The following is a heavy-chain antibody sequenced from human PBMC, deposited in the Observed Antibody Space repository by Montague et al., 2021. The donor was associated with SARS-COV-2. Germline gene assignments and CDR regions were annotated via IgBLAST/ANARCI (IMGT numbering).Heavy chain of an antibody. CDR2: ISYDGSNK. Sequence: SLRLSCAASGFTFSSYAMHWVRQAPGKGLEWVAVISYDGSNKYYADSVKGRFTISRDNSENTLYLQMNSLRAEDTAVYYCAREGIVGARDAFDIWGQGTMVTVSS. CDR3: AREGIVGARDAFDI. J-gene: IGHJ3*02. CDR1: GFTFSSYA. V-gene: IGHV3-30-3*01. D-gene: IGHD1-26*01.